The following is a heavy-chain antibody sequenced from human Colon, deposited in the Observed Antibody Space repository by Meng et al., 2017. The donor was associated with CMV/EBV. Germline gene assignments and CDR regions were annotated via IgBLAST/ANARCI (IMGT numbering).Heavy chain of an antibody. CDR1: GASITSYY. Sequence: VRLRGSGPGLGKLSQTLSLTCTVAGASITSYYWSWIRQPAGKGLEWIGRVYISGNTNYNPSLKSRVTMSIDTSKNQLSLNIRSVTAADTAVYYCARDSNLSGLAYWGQGTLVTVSS. CDR3: ARDSNLSGLAY. V-gene: IGHV4-4*07. D-gene: IGHD3-10*01. J-gene: IGHJ4*02. CDR2: VYISGNT.